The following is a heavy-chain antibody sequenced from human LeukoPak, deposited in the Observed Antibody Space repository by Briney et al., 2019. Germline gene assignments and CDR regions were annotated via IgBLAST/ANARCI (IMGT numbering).Heavy chain of an antibody. D-gene: IGHD6-19*01. V-gene: IGHV3-20*04. CDR1: GFTFDDYG. CDR2: INWNGGST. Sequence: GGSLRLSCAASGFTFDDYGMSWVRQAPGKGLEWVSGINWNGGSTGYADSVKGRFTISRDNAKNSLYLQMNSLRAEDTAFYYCARMAGAGYYFYMDVWGKGTTVTVSS. J-gene: IGHJ6*03. CDR3: ARMAGAGYYFYMDV.